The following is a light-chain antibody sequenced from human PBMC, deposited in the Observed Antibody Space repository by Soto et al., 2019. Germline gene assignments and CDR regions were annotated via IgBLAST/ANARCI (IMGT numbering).Light chain of an antibody. CDR1: QSVISN. CDR3: QQYNDWPIT. J-gene: IGKJ3*01. Sequence: EIVMTQSPATRPLSPGERATLSCRASQSVISNLGWYQQKPGQAPRLLIYGASTRATGIPARFSGRGSGTEFTLTISSLQHEDFAVYYCQQYNDWPITFGPGTKVDIK. V-gene: IGKV3-15*01. CDR2: GAS.